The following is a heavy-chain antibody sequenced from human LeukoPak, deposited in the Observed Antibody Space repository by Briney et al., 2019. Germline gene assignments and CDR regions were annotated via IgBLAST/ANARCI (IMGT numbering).Heavy chain of an antibody. D-gene: IGHD3-3*01. V-gene: IGHV1-3*01. J-gene: IGHJ4*02. CDR3: ASTKNTLRFLEWYKLDY. CDR2: INAGNGNT. CDR1: GYTFTSYA. Sequence: ASVKVSCKASGYTFTSYAMHWVRQAPGQRLEWMGWINAGNGNTKYPQKFQGRVTITRDTSASTAYMELSSLRSEDTAVYYCASTKNTLRFLEWYKLDYWGQGTLVTVSS.